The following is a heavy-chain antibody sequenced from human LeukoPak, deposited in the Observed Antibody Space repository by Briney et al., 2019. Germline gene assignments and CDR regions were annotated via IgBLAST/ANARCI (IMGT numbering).Heavy chain of an antibody. CDR1: GFTFSYYW. CDR2: IEQDGGEK. J-gene: IGHJ3*02. CDR3: VSWLQFQGDSAFDI. D-gene: IGHD5-24*01. Sequence: QTGGSLRLSCAASGFTFSYYWMSWVRQAPGKGLECVANIEQDGGEKYYVASVKGRFTISRDNAKNSLYLQMNSLRAEDTAVYYCVSWLQFQGDSAFDIWGRGTMVTVSS. V-gene: IGHV3-7*01.